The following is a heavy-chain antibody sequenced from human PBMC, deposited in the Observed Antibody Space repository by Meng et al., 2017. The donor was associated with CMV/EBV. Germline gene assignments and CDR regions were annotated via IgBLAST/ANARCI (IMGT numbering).Heavy chain of an antibody. Sequence: ASVKVSCKASGYTFTGYYMHWVRQAPGQGLEWMGWINPNSGGTNYAQKFQGRVTMTRDTSISTAYMELSRLRSDDTAVYYCARTPPPLYSYYYYGMDVWGQGTTVTV. CDR2: INPNSGGT. CDR1: GYTFTGYY. D-gene: IGHD2-2*02. V-gene: IGHV1-2*02. CDR3: ARTPPPLYSYYYYGMDV. J-gene: IGHJ6*02.